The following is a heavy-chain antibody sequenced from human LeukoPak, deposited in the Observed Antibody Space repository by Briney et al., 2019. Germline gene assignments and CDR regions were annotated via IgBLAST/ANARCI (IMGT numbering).Heavy chain of an antibody. CDR2: ISSSGSTI. CDR3: ARESGGYDLNVRWFDP. Sequence: GGSLRLSCAASGFTFSDYYMSWIRQAPGKGLEWVSYISSSGSTIYYADSVKGRFTISRDNAKNSLYLQMNSLRAEDTAVNYCARESGGYDLNVRWFDPWGQGTLVTVSS. D-gene: IGHD5-12*01. J-gene: IGHJ5*02. CDR1: GFTFSDYY. V-gene: IGHV3-11*01.